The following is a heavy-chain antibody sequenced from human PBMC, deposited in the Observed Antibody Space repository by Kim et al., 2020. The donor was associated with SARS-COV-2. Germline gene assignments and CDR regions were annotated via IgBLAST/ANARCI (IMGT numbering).Heavy chain of an antibody. V-gene: IGHV1-8*01. D-gene: IGHD1-26*01. J-gene: IGHJ3*02. CDR3: ARVPRRIVGATRGAFDI. Sequence: FQGRVTMTRNTSISTAYMELSSLRSEDTAVYYCARVPRRIVGATRGAFDIWGQGTMVTVSS.